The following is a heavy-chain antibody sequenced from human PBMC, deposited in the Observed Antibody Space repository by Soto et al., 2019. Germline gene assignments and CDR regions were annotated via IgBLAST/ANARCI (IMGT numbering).Heavy chain of an antibody. CDR3: ARGGKRRRGSYSGTNFDY. Sequence: SETLSLTCAVYGGSFSGYYWSWIRQPPGKGLEWIGEINHSGSTNYNPSLKSRVTISVDTSKNQFSLKLSSVTAADTAVYYCARGGKRRRGSYSGTNFDYWGQGTLVTVSS. D-gene: IGHD3-10*01. CDR2: INHSGST. V-gene: IGHV4-34*01. J-gene: IGHJ4*02. CDR1: GGSFSGYY.